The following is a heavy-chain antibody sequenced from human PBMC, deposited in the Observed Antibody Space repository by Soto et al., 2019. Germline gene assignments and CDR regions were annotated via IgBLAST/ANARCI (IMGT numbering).Heavy chain of an antibody. V-gene: IGHV3-7*05. CDR3: ARGRNWFAP. Sequence: EVPVVESGGGLVQPGGSLRLSGAASGFSLSDYWLAWVSQAPGKGLEWVATIDQGGGENHYVDSVQGRFTISRDNDRNPLYLQLNSLRAEDTAEYYCARGRNWFAPWGQGTLVTVSS. CDR1: GFSLSDYW. CDR2: IDQGGGEN. J-gene: IGHJ5*02.